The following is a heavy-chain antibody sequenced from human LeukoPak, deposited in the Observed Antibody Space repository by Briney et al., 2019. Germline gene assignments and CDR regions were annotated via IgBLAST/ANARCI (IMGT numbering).Heavy chain of an antibody. CDR1: GDTFTSYY. D-gene: IGHD6-13*01. V-gene: IGHV1-46*01. CDR2: INPSGGGT. Sequence: ASVKVSCKASGDTFTSYYMHWVRQAPGQGLEWMGIINPSGGGTSSAQKFQGRVTMTRDTSTSTVYMELSSLRSEDTAVYYCASGQLRIAAAGTQGLPTHWGQGTLVTVSS. J-gene: IGHJ4*02. CDR3: ASGQLRIAAAGTQGLPTH.